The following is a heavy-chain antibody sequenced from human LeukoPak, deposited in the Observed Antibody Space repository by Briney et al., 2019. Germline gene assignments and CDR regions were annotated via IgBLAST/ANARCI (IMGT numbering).Heavy chain of an antibody. Sequence: GSLRLSCAASGFTFSTYTMSWVRQAPGKGLEWVSAISGSGGSTYYADSVKGRFTISRDNSKNTLYLQMNSLRAEDTAVYYCAKDLYYDILTDYPSFDYWGQGTLVTVSS. D-gene: IGHD3-9*01. V-gene: IGHV3-23*01. J-gene: IGHJ4*02. CDR1: GFTFSTYT. CDR2: ISGSGGST. CDR3: AKDLYYDILTDYPSFDY.